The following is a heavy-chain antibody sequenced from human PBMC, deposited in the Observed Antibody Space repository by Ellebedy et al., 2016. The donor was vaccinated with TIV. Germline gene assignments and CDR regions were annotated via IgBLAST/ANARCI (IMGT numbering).Heavy chain of an antibody. J-gene: IGHJ4*02. Sequence: GESLKISCAASGFTFSNYWMSWVRQAPGEGLEWVANIKQDGSEKYYVDSVKGRFSISRDNTKNSLYLQMNSLTDEDTAVYYCARDQWLGRAYYFDSWGQGTLVTVSS. CDR2: IKQDGSEK. CDR3: ARDQWLGRAYYFDS. V-gene: IGHV3-7*01. D-gene: IGHD6-19*01. CDR1: GFTFSNYW.